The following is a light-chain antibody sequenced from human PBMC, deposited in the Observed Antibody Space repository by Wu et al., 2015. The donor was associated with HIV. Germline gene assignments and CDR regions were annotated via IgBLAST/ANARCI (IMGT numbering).Light chain of an antibody. Sequence: EIVMTQSPATLSVSPGDRATLSCRPSQSVSSNLAWYQQKPGQAPSLLIYGASTRATGIPARFSGSGSGTEFTLTISSLQSEDFAVYYCQQYNNWPPWTFGQGTKVEIK. J-gene: IGKJ1*01. CDR3: QQYNNWPPWT. CDR1: QSVSSN. V-gene: IGKV3-15*01. CDR2: GAS.